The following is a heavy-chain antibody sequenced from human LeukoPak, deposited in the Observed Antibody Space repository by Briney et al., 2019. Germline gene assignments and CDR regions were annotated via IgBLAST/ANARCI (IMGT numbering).Heavy chain of an antibody. J-gene: IGHJ6*02. Sequence: GGSLRLSCAASGFTFSGSAMHWVRQASGKGQEWVGRIRSRTNTYATAYAASVKGRFTISRDDSKNMAYLHMNSLKTDDTAVYYCTRGSQSDYYYGMDVWGQGTTVTVSS. V-gene: IGHV3-73*01. CDR3: TRGSQSDYYYGMDV. CDR2: IRSRTNTYAT. CDR1: GFTFSGSA.